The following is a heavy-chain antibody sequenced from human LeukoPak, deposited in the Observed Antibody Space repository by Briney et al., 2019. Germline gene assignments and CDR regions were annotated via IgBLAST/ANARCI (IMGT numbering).Heavy chain of an antibody. Sequence: GASVKVSCKASGYTFTSYAMHWVRQAPGQRLEWMGWINADNGNTKYSQNFQGRITITRDTSANTAYMELSSLRSEDTAVYYCARALGGDWLYDYWGQGTLVTVSS. V-gene: IGHV1-3*01. J-gene: IGHJ4*02. D-gene: IGHD3-9*01. CDR2: INADNGNT. CDR3: ARALGGDWLYDY. CDR1: GYTFTSYA.